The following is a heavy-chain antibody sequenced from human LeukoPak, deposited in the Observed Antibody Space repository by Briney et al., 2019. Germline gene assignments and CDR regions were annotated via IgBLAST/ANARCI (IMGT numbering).Heavy chain of an antibody. D-gene: IGHD6-19*01. Sequence: GGSLRLSCAASGFTVSSNYMGWVRQAPGKGLEWVANIKEDGSDKYYVDSVKGRFTISRDNAESSLYLQMNSLRAEDTAVYYCARYWRAGNYYYDYWGQGTLVTVSS. CDR2: IKEDGSDK. V-gene: IGHV3-7*01. CDR3: ARYWRAGNYYYDY. CDR1: GFTVSSNY. J-gene: IGHJ4*02.